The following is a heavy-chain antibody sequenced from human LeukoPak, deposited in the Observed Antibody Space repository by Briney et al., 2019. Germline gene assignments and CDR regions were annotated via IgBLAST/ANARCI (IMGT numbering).Heavy chain of an antibody. CDR2: IYTSGST. Sequence: SETLSLTCTVSGGSISRNYWSWIRQPAGKGLEWIGRIYTSGSTNYNPSLKSRVTISVDTSKNQFSLKLSSVTAADTAVYYCARSRTYYDFRHWFDPWGQGTLVTVSS. J-gene: IGHJ5*02. D-gene: IGHD3-3*01. CDR1: GGSISRNY. V-gene: IGHV4-4*07. CDR3: ARSRTYYDFRHWFDP.